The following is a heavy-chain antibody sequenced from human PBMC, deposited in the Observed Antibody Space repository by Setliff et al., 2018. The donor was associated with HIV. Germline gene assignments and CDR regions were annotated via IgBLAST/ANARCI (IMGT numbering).Heavy chain of an antibody. CDR1: GASFSGYY. CDR3: ARSPGGGRLPYFFDF. CDR2: INHSGIT. D-gene: IGHD2-15*01. Sequence: SETLSLTCAVYGASFSGYYWAWIRQSSERGLEFIGEINHSGITNYNPSLKSRVTLSRDASKNQFFLKLTSVTAADTAIYYCARSPGGGRLPYFFDFWGQGTQVTVSS. V-gene: IGHV4-34*10. J-gene: IGHJ4*02.